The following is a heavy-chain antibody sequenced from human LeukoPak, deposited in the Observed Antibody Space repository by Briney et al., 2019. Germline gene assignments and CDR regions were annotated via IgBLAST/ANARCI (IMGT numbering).Heavy chain of an antibody. J-gene: IGHJ4*02. CDR1: GFTFSSYA. CDR3: AREATMTTVTTWYYFDY. Sequence: GRSLRLSCAASGFTFSSYAMHWVRQAPGKGLEWVAVISYDGSNKYYADSVKGRFTISRDNSKNTLYLQMNSLRAEDTAVYYCAREATMTTVTTWYYFDYWGQGTLVTVSS. D-gene: IGHD4-11*01. V-gene: IGHV3-30-3*01. CDR2: ISYDGSNK.